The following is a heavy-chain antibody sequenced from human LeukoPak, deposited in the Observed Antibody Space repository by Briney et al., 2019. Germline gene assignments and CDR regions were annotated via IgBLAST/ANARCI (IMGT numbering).Heavy chain of an antibody. J-gene: IGHJ3*02. Sequence: GGSLRLSCAASGFTFSSYDMHWVRQATGKGLEWVSAIGTAGETYYPGSVKGRFTISRENAKNSLYLQMNSLRAGDTAVYYCARAIMVRGVISAFDIWGQGTMVTVSS. CDR3: ARAIMVRGVISAFDI. V-gene: IGHV3-13*04. D-gene: IGHD3-10*01. CDR2: IGTAGET. CDR1: GFTFSSYD.